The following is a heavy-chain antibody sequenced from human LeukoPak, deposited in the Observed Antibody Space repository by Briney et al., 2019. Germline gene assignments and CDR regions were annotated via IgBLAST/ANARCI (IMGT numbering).Heavy chain of an antibody. CDR2: IYTSWST. CDR3: AREVEGLSRGMDV. J-gene: IGHJ6*02. D-gene: IGHD2-2*01. Sequence: PQTLSLTRTFSGGSISSYYWSWIRQPSGKGLEGIGRIYTSWSTNYNPSLKSRVTMSVDPSKNQFSLKLSSVTAADTAVYYCAREVEGLSRGMDVWGQGTTVTVSS. CDR1: GGSISSYY. V-gene: IGHV4-4*07.